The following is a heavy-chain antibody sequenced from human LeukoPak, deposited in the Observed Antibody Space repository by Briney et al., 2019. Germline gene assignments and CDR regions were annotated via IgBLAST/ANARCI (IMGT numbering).Heavy chain of an antibody. D-gene: IGHD3-10*01. Sequence: SVKVSCKASGYTFTSYAISWVRQAPGQGLEWMGWISVYNGNTNYAQKLQGRVTVTTDTSTSTAYMELRSLTSDDTAVYYCARVEEVRGGITSFDYWGQGTLVTVSS. J-gene: IGHJ4*02. V-gene: IGHV1-18*01. CDR3: ARVEEVRGGITSFDY. CDR1: GYTFTSYA. CDR2: ISVYNGNT.